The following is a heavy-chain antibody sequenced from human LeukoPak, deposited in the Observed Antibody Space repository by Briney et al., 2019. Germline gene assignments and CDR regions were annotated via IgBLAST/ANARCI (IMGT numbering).Heavy chain of an antibody. CDR3: AKGTRTTVTKGGLDY. CDR2: ISYDGSNK. D-gene: IGHD4-17*01. CDR1: GFTFSSYG. V-gene: IGHV3-30*18. J-gene: IGHJ4*02. Sequence: GGSLRLSCAASGFTFSSYGMHWVRQAPGKGLEWMAVISYDGSNKYYADSVKGRFTISRDNSKNTLYLQMNSLRAEDTAVYYCAKGTRTTVTKGGLDYWGQGTLVTVSS.